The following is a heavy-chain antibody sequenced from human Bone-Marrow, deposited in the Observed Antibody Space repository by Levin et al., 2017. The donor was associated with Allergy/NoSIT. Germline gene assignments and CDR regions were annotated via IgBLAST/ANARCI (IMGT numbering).Heavy chain of an antibody. CDR1: GFTFSSYA. J-gene: IGHJ4*02. V-gene: IGHV3-23*01. Sequence: GGSLRLSCAASGFTFSSYAMSWVRQAPGKGLEWVSAISGSGGSTYYADSVKGRFTISRDNSKNTLYLQMNSLRAEDTAVYYCAYALEGYGGLIYWGQGTLVTVSS. CDR3: AYALEGYGGLIY. CDR2: ISGSGGST. D-gene: IGHD2-15*01.